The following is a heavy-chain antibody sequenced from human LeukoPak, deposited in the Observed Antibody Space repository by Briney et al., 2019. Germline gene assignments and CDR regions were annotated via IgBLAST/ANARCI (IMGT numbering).Heavy chain of an antibody. Sequence: GSSVKVSCKTSGYTFTSYGLSWARQAPGQGLEWMGCIITYNGNTYYSQKLQGRVTMTTDTSTSIAYMELRSLRSDDTAVYYCAKTTVTSEEYFYYYMDVWGKGTTVTVSS. J-gene: IGHJ6*03. CDR2: IITYNGNT. CDR3: AKTTVTSEEYFYYYMDV. V-gene: IGHV1-18*01. CDR1: GYTFTSYG. D-gene: IGHD4-17*01.